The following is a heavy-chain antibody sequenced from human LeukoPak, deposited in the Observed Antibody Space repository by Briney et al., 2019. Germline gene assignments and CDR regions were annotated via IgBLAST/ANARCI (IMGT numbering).Heavy chain of an antibody. Sequence: SETLSLTCTVSGGSISSYYWSWIRQPPGKGLEWIGYIYYSGSTNYNPSLKSRVTISVDTSKNQFSLKLSSVTAADTAVYYCARGIQGDGDYGGESFDYWGQGTLVTVSS. D-gene: IGHD4-23*01. CDR2: IYYSGST. V-gene: IGHV4-59*08. J-gene: IGHJ4*02. CDR1: GGSISSYY. CDR3: ARGIQGDGDYGGESFDY.